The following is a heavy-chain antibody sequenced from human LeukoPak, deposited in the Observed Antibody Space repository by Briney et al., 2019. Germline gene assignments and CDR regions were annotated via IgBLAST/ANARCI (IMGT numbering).Heavy chain of an antibody. CDR2: INHSGGT. V-gene: IGHV4-34*01. J-gene: IGHJ5*02. Sequence: SETLSLTCAVYGGTFIGYDWTWIRQPPGKGLEWIGEINHSGGTNYNPSLKSRVTISVDTSKNKFSLKLSSVTAADADVYDCASLARGGNWFDPWGQGTLVTVSS. CDR1: GGTFIGYD. D-gene: IGHD6-6*01. CDR3: ASLARGGNWFDP.